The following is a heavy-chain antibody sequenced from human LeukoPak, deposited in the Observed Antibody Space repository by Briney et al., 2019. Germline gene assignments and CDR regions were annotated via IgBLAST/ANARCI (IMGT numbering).Heavy chain of an antibody. V-gene: IGHV3-74*01. D-gene: IGHD3-10*01. J-gene: IGHJ6*02. CDR3: ARGVRGSYGLDV. CDR1: GFTITSYW. Sequence: QPGGSLRLSSAASGFTITSYWLHWVRQGPGKGLEWVSRINPDGSSADYADAVRAQFTISRDNVKNMVFLEVNSLRAEDTAVYYCARGVRGSYGLDVWGQGTTVAVSS. CDR2: INPDGSSA.